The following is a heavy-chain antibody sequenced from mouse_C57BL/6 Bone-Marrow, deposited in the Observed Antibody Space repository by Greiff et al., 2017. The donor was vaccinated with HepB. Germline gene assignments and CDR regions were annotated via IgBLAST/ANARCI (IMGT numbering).Heavy chain of an antibody. Sequence: EVKLVESGPGLAKPSQTLSLTCSVPGYSITSDYWNWVRKFPGNKLEYMGYISDSGSTYYNPSIKSRISITRETSKNQYYLQLNSVPTEDTATYYCARYHYYGSSHWYFDVWGTGTTVTVSS. D-gene: IGHD1-1*01. CDR1: GYSITSDY. V-gene: IGHV3-8*01. CDR3: ARYHYYGSSHWYFDV. CDR2: ISDSGST. J-gene: IGHJ1*03.